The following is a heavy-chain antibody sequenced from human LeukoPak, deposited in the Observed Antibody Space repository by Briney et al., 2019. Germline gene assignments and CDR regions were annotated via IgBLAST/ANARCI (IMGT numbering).Heavy chain of an antibody. J-gene: IGHJ4*02. CDR3: ARGEGGVLTSYFPPFFDY. CDR2: IWYDGSNK. Sequence: GSLRLSCAASGFTFSSYGMHWVRQAPGKGLEWVAVIWYDGSNKYYADSVKGRFTISRDNSKNTLYLQMNSLRAEDTAVYYCARGEGGVLTSYFPPFFDYWGQGTLVTVSS. V-gene: IGHV3-33*01. CDR1: GFTFSSYG. D-gene: IGHD2/OR15-2a*01.